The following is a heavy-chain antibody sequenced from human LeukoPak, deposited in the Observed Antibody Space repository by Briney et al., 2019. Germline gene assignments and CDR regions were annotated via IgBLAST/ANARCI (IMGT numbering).Heavy chain of an antibody. CDR1: GFTFSSYA. Sequence: PGGSLRLSCAASGFTFSSYAMSWVRQAPGKWLEWISYISGTSSNIYYADSVKGRFTISRDNAKNSLYLQMNSLRAEDTAVYYCAREAVADAFDIWGQGTMVTVSS. V-gene: IGHV3-48*04. D-gene: IGHD6-19*01. CDR3: AREAVADAFDI. J-gene: IGHJ3*02. CDR2: ISGTSSNI.